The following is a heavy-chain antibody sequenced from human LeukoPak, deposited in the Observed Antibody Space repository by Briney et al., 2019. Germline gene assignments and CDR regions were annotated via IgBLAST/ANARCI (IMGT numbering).Heavy chain of an antibody. Sequence: PGGSLRLSCAASGFTFSSYAMGWVRQAPGKGLGWVSTISGSGGSTYYADSVKGRFTISRDNSKNTLYLQMNGLRAEDTAVYYCASGRYCSGGSCYDAFDIWGQGTMVTVSS. CDR1: GFTFSSYA. J-gene: IGHJ3*02. D-gene: IGHD2-15*01. CDR3: ASGRYCSGGSCYDAFDI. CDR2: ISGSGGST. V-gene: IGHV3-23*01.